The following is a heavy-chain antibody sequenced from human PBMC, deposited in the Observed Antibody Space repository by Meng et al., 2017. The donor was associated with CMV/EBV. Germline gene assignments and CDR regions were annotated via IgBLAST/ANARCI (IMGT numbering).Heavy chain of an antibody. Sequence: GGSLRLSCAASGFTFSGSAMHWVRQASGKGLEWVGRIRSKANSYATAYAASVKGRFTISRDDSKNTAYLQMNSLKTEDTAVYYRTVRIAVAGTIDYWGQGTLVTVSS. V-gene: IGHV3-73*01. D-gene: IGHD6-19*01. J-gene: IGHJ4*02. CDR1: GFTFSGSA. CDR2: IRSKANSYAT. CDR3: TVRIAVAGTIDY.